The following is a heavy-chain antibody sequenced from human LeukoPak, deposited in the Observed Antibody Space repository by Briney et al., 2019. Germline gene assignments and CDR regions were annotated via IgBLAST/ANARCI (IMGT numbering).Heavy chain of an antibody. CDR1: GYTFTSYY. CDR3: ARDIFFQGDY. V-gene: IGHV1-46*01. J-gene: IGHJ4*02. CDR2: FNPSGGST. Sequence: GASVKVSCKASGYTFTSYYMHWVRQAPGQGLEWMGMFNPSGGSTDYAQKFQGRVTMTRDTPTSTVYMELSSLKSEDTAVYYCARDIFFQGDYWGQGTLVTVSS.